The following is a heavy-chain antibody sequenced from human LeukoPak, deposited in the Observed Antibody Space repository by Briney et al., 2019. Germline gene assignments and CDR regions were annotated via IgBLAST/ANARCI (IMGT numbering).Heavy chain of an antibody. Sequence: RASVKVSCKASGYTFTSYYMHWVRLAPGQGLEWMGMINPSGGSTSYAQKFQGRVTMTRDTSTSTVYMELSSLRSEDTAVYYCASYCSSTSCSTHYYYYGMDVWGQGTTVTVSS. CDR2: INPSGGST. J-gene: IGHJ6*02. D-gene: IGHD2-2*01. CDR1: GYTFTSYY. V-gene: IGHV1-46*01. CDR3: ASYCSSTSCSTHYYYYGMDV.